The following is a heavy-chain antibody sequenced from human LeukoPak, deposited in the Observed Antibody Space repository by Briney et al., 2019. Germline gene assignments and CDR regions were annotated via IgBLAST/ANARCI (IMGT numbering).Heavy chain of an antibody. CDR2: INHSGST. J-gene: IGHJ5*02. Sequence: SETLSLTCTVSGGSISSYYWSWIRQPPGKGLEWIGEINHSGSTNYNPSLKSRVTISVDTSKNQFSLKLSSVTAADTAVYYCARGVRRRPNWFDPWGQGTLVTVSS. CDR1: GGSISSYY. V-gene: IGHV4-34*01. CDR3: ARGVRRRPNWFDP. D-gene: IGHD2-8*01.